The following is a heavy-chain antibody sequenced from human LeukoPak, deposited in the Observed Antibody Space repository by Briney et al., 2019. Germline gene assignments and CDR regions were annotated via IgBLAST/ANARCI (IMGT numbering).Heavy chain of an antibody. CDR1: GGSFSGYY. D-gene: IGHD3-10*01. Sequence: SETLSLTYAVYGGSFSGYYWSWIRQPPGKGLEWIGEINHSGSTNYNPSLKSRLTISVDTSKNQFSLKLSSVTAADTAVYYCARTPYYYGSGRRKYYFDYWGQGTLVTVSS. V-gene: IGHV4-34*01. CDR3: ARTPYYYGSGRRKYYFDY. J-gene: IGHJ4*02. CDR2: INHSGST.